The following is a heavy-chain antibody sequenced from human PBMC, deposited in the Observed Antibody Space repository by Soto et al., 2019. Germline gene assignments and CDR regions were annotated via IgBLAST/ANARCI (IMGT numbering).Heavy chain of an antibody. CDR2: IYYSGST. CDR3: ARGGRLYGPLFYY. J-gene: IGHJ4*02. D-gene: IGHD2-8*01. Sequence: SSETLSLTCTVSGGSASSGSYYWSWIRQPPGKGLEWIGYIYYSGSTNYNPSLKSRVTISVDTSKNQFSLKLSSVTAADTAVYYCARGGRLYGPLFYYWGQGTLVNVTS. V-gene: IGHV4-61*01. CDR1: GGSASSGSYY.